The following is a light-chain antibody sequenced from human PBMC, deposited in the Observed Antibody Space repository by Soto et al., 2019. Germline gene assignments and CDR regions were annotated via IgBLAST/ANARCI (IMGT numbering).Light chain of an antibody. J-gene: IGKJ1*01. CDR1: QNIITW. CDR2: KAS. Sequence: DIQMTQSPSTLSASVGDRVTITCRASQNIITWLAWYKHKPGKAPKLLIYKASSLESGVPSRLSGSGTGTEFTLTISSLQPDDLATYYCQHSYEYPWTFGLGTKVEVK. CDR3: QHSYEYPWT. V-gene: IGKV1-5*03.